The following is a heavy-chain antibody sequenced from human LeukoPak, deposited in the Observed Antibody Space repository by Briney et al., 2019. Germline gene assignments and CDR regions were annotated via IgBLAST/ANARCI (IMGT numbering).Heavy chain of an antibody. CDR3: ARDLRDSSSPN. J-gene: IGHJ4*02. CDR2: ISSSSSYI. Sequence: GGSLRLSCATSGFTFSSYSMNWVRQAPGKGLEWVSSISSSSSYIYCADSVKGRFTISRDNAKNSLYLQMNSLRAEDTAVYYCARDLRDSSSPNWGQGTLVTVSS. D-gene: IGHD6-6*01. CDR1: GFTFSSYS. V-gene: IGHV3-21*01.